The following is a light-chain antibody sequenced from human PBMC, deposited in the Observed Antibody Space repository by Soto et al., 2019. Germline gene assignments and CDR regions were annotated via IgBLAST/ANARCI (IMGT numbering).Light chain of an antibody. CDR2: AAS. J-gene: IGKJ3*01. CDR3: QQSYSTPLT. CDR1: QSISNY. Sequence: DIQMTQSPSSLSASVGERVTITCRASQSISNYLNWCQQKPGKAPKLLIYAASSLQSGVPSRFSGSGSGTDFTLTISSLQPEDFATYYCQQSYSTPLTFGPGTTVDFK. V-gene: IGKV1-39*01.